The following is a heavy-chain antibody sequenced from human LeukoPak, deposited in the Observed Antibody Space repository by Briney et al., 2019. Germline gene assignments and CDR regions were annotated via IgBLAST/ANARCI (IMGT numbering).Heavy chain of an antibody. CDR3: ATSPGLGYSSSLTGVDY. CDR2: IRYDESNK. CDR1: GFTFSNYA. Sequence: GGSLRLSCAASGFTFSNYAMHWLRQAPGKGLEWVAFIRYDESNKYYADSVKGRFTISRDNSKNTLYLQMNSLRTEDTTVYYCATSPGLGYSSSLTGVDYWGQGTLVTVSS. D-gene: IGHD6-6*01. V-gene: IGHV3-30*02. J-gene: IGHJ4*02.